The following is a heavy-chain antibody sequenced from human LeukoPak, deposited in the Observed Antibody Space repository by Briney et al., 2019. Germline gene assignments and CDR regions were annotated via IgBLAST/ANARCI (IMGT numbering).Heavy chain of an antibody. Sequence: GGSLRLSXAASGFTVSSNYMSWVRQAPGKGLEWVSVIYSGGSTYYADSVKGRFTISRDNSKNTLYLQMNSLRAEDTAVYYCARELITFGGVIVNGAFDIWGRGTMVTVSS. D-gene: IGHD3-16*02. CDR2: IYSGGST. J-gene: IGHJ3*02. CDR3: ARELITFGGVIVNGAFDI. V-gene: IGHV3-53*01. CDR1: GFTVSSNY.